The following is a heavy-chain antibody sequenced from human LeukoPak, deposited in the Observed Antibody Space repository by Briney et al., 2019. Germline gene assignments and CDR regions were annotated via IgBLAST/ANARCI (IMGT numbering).Heavy chain of an antibody. CDR2: INPNSGGT. V-gene: IGHV1-2*02. D-gene: IGHD6-25*01. J-gene: IGHJ4*02. CDR1: GYTFTGYY. CDR3: ARVSRSWGSSADFAY. Sequence: ASVKVSCKASGYTFTGYYVHWVRQAPGQGLEWMGWINPNSGGTNYAQKFQGRVTMTRDTSMSTAYMDLSRLRSDDSAMYYCARVSRSWGSSADFAYWGQGTLVTVSS.